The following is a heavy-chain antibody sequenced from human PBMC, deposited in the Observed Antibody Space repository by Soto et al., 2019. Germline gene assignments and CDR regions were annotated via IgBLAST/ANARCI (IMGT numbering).Heavy chain of an antibody. CDR2: IVVGSGNT. CDR3: AAGYSSSWYVASYYYYGMDV. CDR1: GFTFTSSA. J-gene: IGHJ6*02. D-gene: IGHD6-13*01. Sequence: SVKVSCKASGFTFTSSAVQWVRQARGQRLEWIGWIVVGSGNTNYAQKFQERVTITRDMSTSTAYMELSSLRSEDTAVYYCAAGYSSSWYVASYYYYGMDVWGQGTTVTVSS. V-gene: IGHV1-58*01.